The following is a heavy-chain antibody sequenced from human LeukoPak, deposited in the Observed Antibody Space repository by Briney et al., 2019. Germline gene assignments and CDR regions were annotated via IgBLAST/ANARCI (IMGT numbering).Heavy chain of an antibody. CDR1: GFTFSSYS. D-gene: IGHD6-13*01. Sequence: GGSLRLSCAASGFTFSSYSMNWVRQAPGKGLEWVSYITNIDNTIHYADSVRGRFTISRDNAKNSLYLQMNSLRAEDTAVYYCARGLAAAGTHLYYYYYMDVWGKGTTVTVSS. V-gene: IGHV3-48*04. CDR3: ARGLAAAGTHLYYYYYMDV. CDR2: ITNIDNTI. J-gene: IGHJ6*03.